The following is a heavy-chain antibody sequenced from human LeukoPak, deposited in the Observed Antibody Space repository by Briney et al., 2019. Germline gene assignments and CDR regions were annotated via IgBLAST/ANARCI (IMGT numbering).Heavy chain of an antibody. CDR3: AKTYMWSIDAFHI. CDR1: GFTFSNNA. CDR2: ITARADST. J-gene: IGHJ3*02. D-gene: IGHD2-8*02. Sequence: PGGSLRLSCAASGFTFSNNAMSWVRQAPAKGLEWVSGITARADSTYYADSVKGRVTISRDNSKNTLFLQLNSLRAEDAAVYYCAKTYMWSIDAFHIWGQGTMVTVSS. V-gene: IGHV3-23*01.